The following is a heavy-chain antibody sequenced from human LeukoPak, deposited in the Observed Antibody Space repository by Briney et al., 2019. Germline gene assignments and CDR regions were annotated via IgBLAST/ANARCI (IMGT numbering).Heavy chain of an antibody. CDR1: GFTFSSCA. J-gene: IGHJ4*02. Sequence: GGSLRFSCAASGFTFSSCAMSWVRHAPGKGLEWVSAISGSGGSTYYADSVKGRFTISRDNSKHTLYLQMNSLRAEDTAVYYCARDAYYYDSSGSLYWGQGTVVTVSS. D-gene: IGHD3-22*01. CDR2: ISGSGGST. V-gene: IGHV3-23*01. CDR3: ARDAYYYDSSGSLY.